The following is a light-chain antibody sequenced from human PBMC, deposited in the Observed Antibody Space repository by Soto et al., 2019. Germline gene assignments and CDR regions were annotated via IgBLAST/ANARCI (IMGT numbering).Light chain of an antibody. CDR3: AAWDDSLNGVV. Sequence: QSVLTQSPSASGTPGQRVTISCYGSSSNIGSNTVNWYQQLPGKAPKVLIYSNNQRPSGIPDRFSGSKSVTSASLAISGLQSEDEADYYCAAWDDSLNGVVFGGGTKLTVL. CDR1: SSNIGSNT. CDR2: SNN. V-gene: IGLV1-44*01. J-gene: IGLJ3*02.